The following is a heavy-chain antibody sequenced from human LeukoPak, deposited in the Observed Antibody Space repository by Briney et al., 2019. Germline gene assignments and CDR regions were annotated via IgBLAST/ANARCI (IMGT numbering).Heavy chain of an antibody. D-gene: IGHD1-26*01. V-gene: IGHV3-7*01. CDR1: GFTFSNYW. J-gene: IGHJ6*03. Sequence: GGSLRLSCAASGFTFSNYWMVWVRQAPGEGLEWVANINGGGSREYYLDSVKGRFTISSANAKKSLYLQMSSLRADDTAVYYWAKEGDYYYYYMDVWGKGTTVTVSS. CDR2: INGGGSRE. CDR3: AKEGDYYYYYMDV.